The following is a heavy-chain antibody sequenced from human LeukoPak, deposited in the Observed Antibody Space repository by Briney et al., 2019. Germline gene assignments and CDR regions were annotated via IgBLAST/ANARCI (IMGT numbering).Heavy chain of an antibody. CDR1: GFTFRSYD. V-gene: IGHV3-33*01. CDR3: AREDSSGALDI. CDR2: VWYDESNK. D-gene: IGHD3-22*01. Sequence: HPGGSLRLSCAASGFTFRSYDMHWVRQAPGKGLEWVAVVWYDESNKYYVDSVKGRFTIPRDNSKNTLYLQMNSLRVEDTALYYCAREDSSGALDIWGQGTMVTVSS. J-gene: IGHJ3*02.